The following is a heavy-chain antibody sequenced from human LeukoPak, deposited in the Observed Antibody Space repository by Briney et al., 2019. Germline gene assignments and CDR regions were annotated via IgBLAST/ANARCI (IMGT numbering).Heavy chain of an antibody. CDR3: ARGRGYSGYDESYPFDY. Sequence: PGGSLRLSCAASGFAVSSNYMNWVRQAPGKGLEWLSVFYSGGSTDHADSVKGRFTMSRDNSKNTLYLQMNSLRAEDTAVYYCARGRGYSGYDESYPFDYWGQGTLVTVSS. CDR1: GFAVSSNY. J-gene: IGHJ4*02. V-gene: IGHV3-66*01. CDR2: FYSGGST. D-gene: IGHD5-12*01.